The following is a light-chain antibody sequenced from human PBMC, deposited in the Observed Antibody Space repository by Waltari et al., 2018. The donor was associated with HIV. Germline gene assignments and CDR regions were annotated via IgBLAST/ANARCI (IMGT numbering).Light chain of an antibody. CDR3: ASYTRTSTVV. J-gene: IGLJ3*02. CDR2: DAN. Sequence: QSALTQPASVSGSLGQSITISCIGTSSDIATSVSWYQHHPDNAPRLVIYDANTRPPGIPLRFSGSKSGNTASLTISGLQAEDEADYYCASYTRTSTVVFGGGTKVTVL. V-gene: IGLV2-14*01. CDR1: SSDIATS.